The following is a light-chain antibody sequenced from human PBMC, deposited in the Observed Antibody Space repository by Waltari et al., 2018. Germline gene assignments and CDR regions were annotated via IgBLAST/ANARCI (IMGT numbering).Light chain of an antibody. CDR2: KAS. CDR3: QQHNSNPLT. CDR1: QGISSY. V-gene: IGKV1-9*01. J-gene: IGKJ4*01. Sequence: DIQMTQSPSSLSASVGDRVTITCRASQGISSYLAWYQQKPGKAPTLLIYKASTLQSGVPSRFSGSGSGTDFTLTISSLQPEDFATYYCQQHNSNPLTFGGGTKVEIK.